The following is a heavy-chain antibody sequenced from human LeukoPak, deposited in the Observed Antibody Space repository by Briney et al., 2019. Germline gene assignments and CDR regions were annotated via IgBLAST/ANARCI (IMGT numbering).Heavy chain of an antibody. J-gene: IGHJ3*02. CDR1: GFTFSDYY. D-gene: IGHD3-9*01. CDR2: ISSSGSTI. CDR3: ARTNYDILTDRAFDI. V-gene: IGHV3-11*01. Sequence: PGGPLRLSCAASGFTFSDYYMSWIRQAPGKGLEWVSYISSSGSTIYYADSVKGRFTISRDNAKNSLYLQMNSLRAEDTAVYYCARTNYDILTDRAFDIWGQGTMVTVSS.